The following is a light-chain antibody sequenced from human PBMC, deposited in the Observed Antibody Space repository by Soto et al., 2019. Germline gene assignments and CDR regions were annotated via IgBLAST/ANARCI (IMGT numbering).Light chain of an antibody. Sequence: EIVLTPSPATLSLSPGERATLSCRASQSVSSYLAWYQQKPGQAPRLLIYGTSNRATGIPDRFSGSASGTDFTLTINRLEPEDFAVYYCQLYGISPHFGQGTRLEIK. J-gene: IGKJ5*01. CDR3: QLYGISPH. V-gene: IGKV3-20*01. CDR1: QSVSSY. CDR2: GTS.